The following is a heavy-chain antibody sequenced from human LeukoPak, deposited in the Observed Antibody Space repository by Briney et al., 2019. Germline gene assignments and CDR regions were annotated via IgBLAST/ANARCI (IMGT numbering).Heavy chain of an antibody. CDR3: ARYTTGTTGDYYYYMDV. Sequence: SVKVSCKASGGTFSSYAISWVRQAPGQGLEWMGGIIPIFGTANYAQKFQGRVTITADESTSTAYMELSSLRSEDTAVYYCARYTTGTTGDYYYYMDVWGKGTTVTVSS. CDR1: GGTFSSYA. CDR2: IIPIFGTA. V-gene: IGHV1-69*13. J-gene: IGHJ6*03. D-gene: IGHD1-1*01.